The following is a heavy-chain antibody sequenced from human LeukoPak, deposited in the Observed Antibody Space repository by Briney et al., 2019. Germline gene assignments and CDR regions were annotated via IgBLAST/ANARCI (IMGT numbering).Heavy chain of an antibody. V-gene: IGHV3-23*01. J-gene: IGHJ6*02. CDR3: AREAVGYYDILTGYPIYYYYYGMDV. CDR2: ISGEGVTI. Sequence: GGSLRLSCATSGFSFSNYAMSWVRQAPGKGLEWVSAISGEGVTIYYADSVKGRFTISRDNSKNTLYLQMNSLRAEDTAVYYCAREAVGYYDILTGYPIYYYYYGMDVWGQGTTVTVSS. CDR1: GFSFSNYA. D-gene: IGHD3-9*01.